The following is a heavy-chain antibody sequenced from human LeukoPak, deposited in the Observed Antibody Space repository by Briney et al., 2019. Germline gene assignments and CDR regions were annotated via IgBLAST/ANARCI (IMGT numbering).Heavy chain of an antibody. CDR3: ARAKAPRITIFGVVIIQEFDY. CDR2: INHNGNVN. V-gene: IGHV3-7*01. D-gene: IGHD3-3*01. CDR1: GFTFSSYW. Sequence: GGSLRLSCAASGFTFSSYWMNWARQAPGKGLEWVASINHNGNVNYYVDSVKGRFTISRDNAKNSLYLQMNSLRAEDTAVYYCARAKAPRITIFGVVIIQEFDYWGQGTLVTVSS. J-gene: IGHJ4*02.